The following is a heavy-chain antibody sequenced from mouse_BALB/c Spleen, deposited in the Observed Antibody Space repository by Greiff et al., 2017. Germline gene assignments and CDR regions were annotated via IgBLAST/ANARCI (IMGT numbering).Heavy chain of an antibody. D-gene: IGHD1-1*01. J-gene: IGHJ3*01. Sequence: VQLQQSGAELARPGASVKLSCKASGYTFTSYWMQWVKQRPGQGLEWIGAIYPGDGDTRYTQKFKGKATLTADKSSSTAYMQLSSLASEDSAVYYCARLPYYYGSSGFAYWGQGTLVTVSA. V-gene: IGHV1-87*01. CDR1: GYTFTSYW. CDR2: IYPGDGDT. CDR3: ARLPYYYGSSGFAY.